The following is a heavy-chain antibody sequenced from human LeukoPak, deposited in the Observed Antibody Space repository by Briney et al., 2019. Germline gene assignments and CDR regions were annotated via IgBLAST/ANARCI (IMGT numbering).Heavy chain of an antibody. CDR1: GYTFTGYY. D-gene: IGHD6-6*01. CDR2: INPNSGGT. V-gene: IGHV1-2*02. J-gene: IGHJ4*02. Sequence: GASVKVSCKASGYTFTGYYIHWVRQAPGQGLEWMGWINPNSGGTNYAQKFQGRVTMTRDTSISTAYMELSRLRSDDTAVYYCARGGPGIAARLGDAYWGQGTLVTVSS. CDR3: ARGGPGIAARLGDAY.